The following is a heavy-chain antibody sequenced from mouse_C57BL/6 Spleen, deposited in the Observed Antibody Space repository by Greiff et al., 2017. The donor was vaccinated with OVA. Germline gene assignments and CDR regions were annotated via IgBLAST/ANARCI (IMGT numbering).Heavy chain of an antibody. V-gene: IGHV5-4*01. CDR3: SREHGGSYFDY. J-gene: IGHJ2*01. D-gene: IGHD1-2*01. Sequence: EVQLVESGGGLVKPGGSLKLSCAASGFTFSSYAMSWVRQTPEQRLEWVATISDGGSYTYYPDNVKGRFTISRDNAKNNLYLQMSHLKSEDTAVYYCSREHGGSYFDYWGQGTTLTVSS. CDR1: GFTFSSYA. CDR2: ISDGGSYT.